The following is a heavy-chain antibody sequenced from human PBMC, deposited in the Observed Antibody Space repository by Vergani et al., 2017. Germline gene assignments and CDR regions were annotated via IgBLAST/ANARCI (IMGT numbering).Heavy chain of an antibody. D-gene: IGHD3-22*01. V-gene: IGHV3-23*01. CDR1: GFTFTNFA. CDR2: ISGSGGFT. J-gene: IGHJ3*02. Sequence: EVQLLESGGNLVQPGGSLRLSCAASGFTFTNFAMTWVRQAPGEGLEWVSGISGSGGFTYYADSVKGRFTISRDNSKNTMFLQMNNLRAEDTAVYYCAKDNVPGYYDSSGYYRGHAFDIWGQGTMVTVSS. CDR3: AKDNVPGYYDSSGYYRGHAFDI.